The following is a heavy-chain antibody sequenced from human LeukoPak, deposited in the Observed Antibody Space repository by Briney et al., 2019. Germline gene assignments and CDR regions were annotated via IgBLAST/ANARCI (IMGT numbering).Heavy chain of an antibody. V-gene: IGHV4-38-2*02. Sequence: PSETLSLTCTVSGYSISSGYYWGWIRQPPGKGLEWIGSIYHSGSTYYNPSLKSRVTISVDTSKNRFSLKLSSVTAADTAVYYCACGVRELLDYWGQGTLVTVSS. CDR2: IYHSGST. CDR3: ACGVRELLDY. CDR1: GYSISSGYY. J-gene: IGHJ4*02. D-gene: IGHD5-24*01.